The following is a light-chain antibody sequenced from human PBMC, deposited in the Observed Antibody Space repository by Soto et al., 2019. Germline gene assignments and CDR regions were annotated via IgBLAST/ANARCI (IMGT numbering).Light chain of an antibody. V-gene: IGLV1-51*02. CDR2: ENN. Sequence: QSVLTQPPSVSAAPGQKVTISFSGSSSNIGNNYVSWYQQRPGTAPKLLIYENNKRPSGIPDRFSGSKSGTSATLGITGLQTGDEADYYCGTWDSSLSAYVFGTGTKLTVL. J-gene: IGLJ1*01. CDR3: GTWDSSLSAYV. CDR1: SSNIGNNY.